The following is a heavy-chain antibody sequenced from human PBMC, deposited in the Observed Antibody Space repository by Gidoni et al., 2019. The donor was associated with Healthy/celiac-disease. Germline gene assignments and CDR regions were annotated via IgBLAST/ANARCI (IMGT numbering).Heavy chain of an antibody. D-gene: IGHD2-21*02. CDR3: ARVMVTAIPAAAFDI. V-gene: IGHV3-11*06. CDR2: ISSSSSYT. J-gene: IGHJ3*02. CDR1: VFTFSDYY. Sequence: QVQLVESGGCLVKPGGSLRLSCAASVFTFSDYYMSWIRQAPGTGLDWVTYISSSSSYTNYANSVKGRFTISRDNAKNSLYLQMNSLRAEDTAVYYCARVMVTAIPAAAFDIWGQGTMVTVSS.